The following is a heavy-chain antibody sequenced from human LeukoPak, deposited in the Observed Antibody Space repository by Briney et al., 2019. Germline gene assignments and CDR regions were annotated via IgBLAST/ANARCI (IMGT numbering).Heavy chain of an antibody. CDR1: GYTLTELS. Sequence: ASVKVSCKVSGYTLTELSMHWARQAPGKGLEWMGGFDPEDGETIYAQKFQGRVTMTEDTSTDTAYMELSSLRSEDTAVYYCATSPGGPNHDASDIWGQGTMVTVSS. CDR2: FDPEDGET. V-gene: IGHV1-24*01. J-gene: IGHJ3*02. CDR3: ATSPGGPNHDASDI. D-gene: IGHD3-16*01.